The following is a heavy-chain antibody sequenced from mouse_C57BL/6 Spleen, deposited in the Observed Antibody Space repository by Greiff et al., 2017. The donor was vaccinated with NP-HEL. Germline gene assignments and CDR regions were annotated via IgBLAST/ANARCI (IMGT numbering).Heavy chain of an antibody. CDR3: AIDGGWLLRFAY. Sequence: QVQLQQSGPELVKPGASVKISCKASGYAFSSSWMNWVKQRPGKGLEWIGRIYPGDGDTNYNGKFKGKATLTADKSSSTAYMQLSSLTSEDSTVYFCAIDGGWLLRFAYWGQGTLVTVSA. CDR1: GYAFSSSW. D-gene: IGHD2-3*01. V-gene: IGHV1-82*01. CDR2: IYPGDGDT. J-gene: IGHJ3*01.